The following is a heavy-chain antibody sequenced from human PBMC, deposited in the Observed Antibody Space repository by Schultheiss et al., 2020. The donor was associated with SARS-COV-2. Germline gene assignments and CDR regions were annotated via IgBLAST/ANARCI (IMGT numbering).Heavy chain of an antibody. CDR2: LYLGGGT. V-gene: IGHV4-34*01. Sequence: SQTLSLTCAVYGASFSGYYWGWIRQPPGKGLEWIGSLYLGGGTYYNPSLRSRVTMSVDTSKNQFSLRLSSVTAADTGVYYCATFLLWFGDLINPYYFDFWGLGTLVTVSS. J-gene: IGHJ4*02. CDR1: GASFSGYY. CDR3: ATFLLWFGDLINPYYFDF. D-gene: IGHD3-10*01.